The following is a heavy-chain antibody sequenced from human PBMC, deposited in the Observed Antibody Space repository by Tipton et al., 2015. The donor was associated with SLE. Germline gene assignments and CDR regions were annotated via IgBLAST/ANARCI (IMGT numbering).Heavy chain of an antibody. V-gene: IGHV4/OR15-8*01. CDR3: AREPVYYYYYMDV. Sequence: TLSLTCIVSGGSISSSIWWTWVRQSPGKGLEWIGEIAHSGDINYNPSLKSRVTTSVDKSKNQFSLKLSSVTAADTAVYYCAREPVYYYYYMDVWGKGTTVTVFS. CDR2: IAHSGDI. CDR1: GGSISSSIW. J-gene: IGHJ6*03.